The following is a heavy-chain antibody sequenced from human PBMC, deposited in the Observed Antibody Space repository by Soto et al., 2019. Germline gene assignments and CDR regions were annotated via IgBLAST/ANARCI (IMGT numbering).Heavy chain of an antibody. Sequence: QVTLKESGPVLVKPTETLTLTCTVSGFSLSNARLGVSWIRQPPGKALEWLAHIFSNDEKSYITSLKSRLTISKHPSKSQVVLTMTNMDPVDTATYCCSQAPCQPLYYYYYYLDVWGKGTTVTVSS. CDR3: SQAPCQPLYYYYYYLDV. CDR2: IFSNDEK. J-gene: IGHJ6*03. V-gene: IGHV2-26*01. CDR1: GFSLSNARLG.